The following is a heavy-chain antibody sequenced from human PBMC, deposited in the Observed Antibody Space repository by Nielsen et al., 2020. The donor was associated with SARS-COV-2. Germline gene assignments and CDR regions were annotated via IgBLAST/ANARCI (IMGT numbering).Heavy chain of an antibody. CDR2: MNPNSGNT. J-gene: IGHJ5*02. Sequence: ASVKVSCKASGYTFTSYDINWVRQATGQGLEWMGWMNPNSGNTGYAQKFQGRVTMTRNTSISTAYMELSSLRSEDTAVYYCARELWTYYDILTGYYRLNRQYNWFDPWGQGTLVTVSS. V-gene: IGHV1-8*01. D-gene: IGHD3-9*01. CDR3: ARELWTYYDILTGYYRLNRQYNWFDP. CDR1: GYTFTSYD.